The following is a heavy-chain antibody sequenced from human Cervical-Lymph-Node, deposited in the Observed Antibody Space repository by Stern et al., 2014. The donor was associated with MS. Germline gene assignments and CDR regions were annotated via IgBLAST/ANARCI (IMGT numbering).Heavy chain of an antibody. CDR3: ARDRHDLGYCSGGSCYLPDY. Sequence: VHLVESGGGVVQPGRSLRLSCAASGFTFSSYGMHWVRQAPGKGLEWVAVLCYGGSNQYYAASVKGRFTISRDNSKNTLYLQMNSLRAEDTAVYYCARDRHDLGYCSGGSCYLPDYWGQGTLVTVSS. J-gene: IGHJ4*02. V-gene: IGHV3-33*01. D-gene: IGHD2-15*01. CDR1: GFTFSSYG. CDR2: LCYGGSNQ.